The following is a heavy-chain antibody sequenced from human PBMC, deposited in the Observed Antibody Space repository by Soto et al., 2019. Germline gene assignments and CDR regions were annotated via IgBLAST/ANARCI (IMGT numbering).Heavy chain of an antibody. CDR1: GFTFTSYA. D-gene: IGHD3-3*01. V-gene: IGHV3-30-3*01. Sequence: QVQLVESGGGVVQPGRSLRLSCAASGFTFTSYAMHWVRQAPGKGLEWVAIISYDGSDKQYADSVKGRFTFSRDNSKNRLYLQMNSLRADDPAVYYCARWLSGYYYGMDVWGQGTTVTVSS. CDR3: ARWLSGYYYGMDV. J-gene: IGHJ6*02. CDR2: ISYDGSDK.